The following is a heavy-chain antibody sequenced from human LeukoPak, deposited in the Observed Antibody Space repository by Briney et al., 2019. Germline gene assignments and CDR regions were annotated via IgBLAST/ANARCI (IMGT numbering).Heavy chain of an antibody. V-gene: IGHV4-59*01. Sequence: SETLSLTCTVSGGSISSYYWSWIRQPPGKELEWIGYIYYSGSTNYNPSLKSRVTISVDTSKNQFSLKLSSVTAADTAVYYCATRIRRDGYNNWDYYFDYWGQGTLVTVSS. J-gene: IGHJ4*02. D-gene: IGHD5-24*01. CDR3: ATRIRRDGYNNWDYYFDY. CDR2: IYYSGST. CDR1: GGSISSYY.